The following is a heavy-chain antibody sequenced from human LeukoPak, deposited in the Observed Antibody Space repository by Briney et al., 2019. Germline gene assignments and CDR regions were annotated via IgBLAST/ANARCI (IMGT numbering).Heavy chain of an antibody. Sequence: GGSLRLSCAASGFTFSSYSMNWVRHAPGKGLEWVSSISSSSSYIYYADSVKGRFTISRDNAKNSLYLQMNSLRAEDTAVYYCASHREVMNDYWGQGTLVTVSS. CDR2: ISSSSSYI. J-gene: IGHJ4*02. CDR3: ASHREVMNDY. D-gene: IGHD1-26*01. CDR1: GFTFSSYS. V-gene: IGHV3-21*01.